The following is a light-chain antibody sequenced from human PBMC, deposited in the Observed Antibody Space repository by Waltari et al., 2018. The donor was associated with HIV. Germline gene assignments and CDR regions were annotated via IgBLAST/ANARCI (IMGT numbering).Light chain of an antibody. J-gene: IGLJ2*01. CDR3: QAWDSGTVV. CDR2: EDN. CDR1: KLGDKY. V-gene: IGLV3-1*01. Sequence: SYELAQPPSVSVSSGQTASISCSGDKLGDKYVSWYSQRPGQSPVLVIYEDNKRPSGIPERFSGSNSGDTGTLTISGTQAVDEADYYCQAWDSGTVVFGGGTKLTVL.